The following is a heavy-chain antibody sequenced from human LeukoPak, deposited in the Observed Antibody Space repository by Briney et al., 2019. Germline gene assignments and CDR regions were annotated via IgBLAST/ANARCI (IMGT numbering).Heavy chain of an antibody. D-gene: IGHD3-10*01. CDR1: GYSFTSYC. J-gene: IGHJ5*01. Sequence: GGSLKISCKGSGYSFTSYCMGWVRPMPGKGLEWMGIIYPGDSDTRYSPCFEGQFTISADKSIRTAYLQRSSLQASVTAIYFCARLGYAYGQGDSWGQGTLVTVSS. CDR3: ARLGYAYGQGDS. CDR2: IYPGDSDT. V-gene: IGHV5-51*01.